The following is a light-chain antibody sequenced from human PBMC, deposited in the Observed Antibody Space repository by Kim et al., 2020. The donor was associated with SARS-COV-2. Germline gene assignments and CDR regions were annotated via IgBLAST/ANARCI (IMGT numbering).Light chain of an antibody. J-gene: IGLJ3*02. V-gene: IGLV1-36*01. CDR3: AVWDDSLNGPV. CDR1: SSNNGNIA. CDR2: YDD. Sequence: QRVTISCSGRSSNNGNIAVNWYQQLPGKAPKLLIYYDDLLPSGVSDRFSGSKSGTSASLAISGLQSEDEADYYCAVWDDSLNGPVCGGGTQLTVL.